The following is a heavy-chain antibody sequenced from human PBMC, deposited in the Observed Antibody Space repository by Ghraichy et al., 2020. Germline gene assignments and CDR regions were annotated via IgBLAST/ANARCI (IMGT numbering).Heavy chain of an antibody. V-gene: IGHV3-7*01. CDR1: GFTFSKCW. Sequence: GESLNISCVASGFTFSKCWMSWVRQAPGKGLEWVANIKKDGSEKHYVESVKGRFTISRDNAKNSLYLQMNSLRAEDTAMYYCVKWDTAMVWGQGTLVTVSS. J-gene: IGHJ4*02. CDR3: VKWDTAMV. D-gene: IGHD5-18*01. CDR2: IKKDGSEK.